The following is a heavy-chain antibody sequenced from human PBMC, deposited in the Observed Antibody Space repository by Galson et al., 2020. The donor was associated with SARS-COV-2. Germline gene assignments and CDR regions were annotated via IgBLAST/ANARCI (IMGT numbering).Heavy chain of an antibody. CDR2: MNHNSGQT. CDR1: GYTFTSSD. J-gene: IGHJ4*02. Sequence: ASVKVSCQASGYTFTSSDFHWVRQATGKGLEWMGWMNHNSGQTGYAQKFRGRVTMTRDTSINTASMELSSLTSDDTAVYYCARCRGGNEGAFNSCGQAPLVTVSS. V-gene: IGHV1-8*01. D-gene: IGHD2-15*01. CDR3: ARCRGGNEGAFNS.